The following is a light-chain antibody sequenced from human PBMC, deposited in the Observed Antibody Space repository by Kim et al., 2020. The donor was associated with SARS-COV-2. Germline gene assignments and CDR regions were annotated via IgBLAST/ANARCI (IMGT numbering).Light chain of an antibody. CDR3: QQYNQWPPYS. Sequence: EIVMTQSPATLSVSPGERATLSCRASQTISTNLAWYQQKPGQPPRLLIYGASTRATGIPARFSGSGSGTEFTPAISSLQSEDSAVYYCQQYNQWPPYSFGQGTKLEI. J-gene: IGKJ2*03. CDR1: QTISTN. V-gene: IGKV3-15*01. CDR2: GAS.